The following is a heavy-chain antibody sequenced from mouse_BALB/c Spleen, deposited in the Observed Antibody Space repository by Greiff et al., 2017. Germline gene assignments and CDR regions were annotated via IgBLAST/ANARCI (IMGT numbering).Heavy chain of an antibody. CDR3: ARGGLLRSYFDV. Sequence: VKLVESGPGLVAPSQSLSITCTVSGFSLTSYGVHWVRQPPGKGLEWLGVIWAGGSTNYNSALMSRLSISKDNSKSQVFLKMNSLQTDDTAMYYCARGGLLRSYFDVWGAGTTVTVAS. D-gene: IGHD1-1*01. CDR2: IWAGGST. J-gene: IGHJ1*01. CDR1: GFSLTSYG. V-gene: IGHV2-9*02.